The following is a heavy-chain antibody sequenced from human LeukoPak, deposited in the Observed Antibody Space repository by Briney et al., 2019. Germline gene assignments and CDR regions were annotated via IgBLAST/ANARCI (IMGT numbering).Heavy chain of an antibody. Sequence: HGESLQISCKGSGYNFTSYWIGWGRQLPGKGQEWMGIIYPGDSDTRYSPSFQGQVTISADKSISTAYLQWSSLKASDTAMYYCARQGGDSSSSNPIDYWGQGTLVTVSS. D-gene: IGHD6-6*01. V-gene: IGHV5-51*01. CDR1: GYNFTSYW. CDR3: ARQGGDSSSSNPIDY. J-gene: IGHJ4*02. CDR2: IYPGDSDT.